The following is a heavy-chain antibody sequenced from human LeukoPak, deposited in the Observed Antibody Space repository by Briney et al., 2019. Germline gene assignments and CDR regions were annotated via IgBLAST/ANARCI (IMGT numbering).Heavy chain of an antibody. J-gene: IGHJ4*02. CDR1: GYTFTGYY. CDR3: AKESIAVAGTEYFDY. CDR2: INPNSGGT. V-gene: IGHV1-2*02. Sequence: GASVKVSCKASGYTFTGYYMHWVRQAPGQGLEWMGWINPNSGGTNYAQKFQGRVTMTRDTSISTAYMELSRLRAEDTAVYYCAKESIAVAGTEYFDYWGQGTLVTVSS. D-gene: IGHD6-19*01.